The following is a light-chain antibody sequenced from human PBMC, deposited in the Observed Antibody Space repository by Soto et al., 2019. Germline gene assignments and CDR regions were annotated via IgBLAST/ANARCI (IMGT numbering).Light chain of an antibody. CDR2: DAS. V-gene: IGKV1-5*01. CDR1: QSITNW. Sequence: DIQMTQSPSTLSASVGDRVTITCRASQSITNWLAWYQQKPGKAPKLLVYDASSLESGVPSRFSGSGSGTEFTLTISSLQPDDFATYYCQQYNRYSPLTFGPGTKVDIK. J-gene: IGKJ3*01. CDR3: QQYNRYSPLT.